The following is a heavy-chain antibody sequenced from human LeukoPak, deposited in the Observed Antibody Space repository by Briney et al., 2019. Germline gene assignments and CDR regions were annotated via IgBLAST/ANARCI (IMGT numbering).Heavy chain of an antibody. V-gene: IGHV3-30-3*01. Sequence: GGSLRLSCAASTFTFIIYAMHWVRQAPGKGLEWVALISYDGSNEYYADSVKGRLTISRDNSKNTLYLQMNSLRAEDTAVYYCARGGRYTSSWYYFDYWGQGTLVTVSS. CDR3: ARGGRYTSSWYYFDY. D-gene: IGHD6-13*01. CDR1: TFTFIIYA. CDR2: ISYDGSNE. J-gene: IGHJ4*02.